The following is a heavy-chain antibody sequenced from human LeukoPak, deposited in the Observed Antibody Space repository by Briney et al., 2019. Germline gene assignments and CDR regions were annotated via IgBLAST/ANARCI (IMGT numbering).Heavy chain of an antibody. Sequence: ASVKVSCKASGYTFTNYYIHWMRQAPGQGLEWMGIINPSGGSNSNAQNFQGRVTMTRDTSTSTVYMEMGSLRYEDTAVYYCARVGDSSNSWFDPWGQGTLVTVSS. D-gene: IGHD6-19*01. CDR2: INPSGGSN. J-gene: IGHJ5*02. CDR1: GYTFTNYY. CDR3: ARVGDSSNSWFDP. V-gene: IGHV1-46*01.